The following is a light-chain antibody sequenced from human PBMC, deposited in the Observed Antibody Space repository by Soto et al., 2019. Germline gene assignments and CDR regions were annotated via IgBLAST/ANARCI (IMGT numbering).Light chain of an antibody. J-gene: IGKJ2*01. V-gene: IGKV3-20*01. CDR2: GAS. Sequence: EIVLTQSPGALSSSPGERATLSCRASQSVTSSYLAWYQQKPGQAPRLLIYGASIRATGVPGRFSGSGSGTDFTLTITRLEPEDFAVYYCQQYGTSPLMYTFGQGTKLSIK. CDR3: QQYGTSPLMYT. CDR1: QSVTSSY.